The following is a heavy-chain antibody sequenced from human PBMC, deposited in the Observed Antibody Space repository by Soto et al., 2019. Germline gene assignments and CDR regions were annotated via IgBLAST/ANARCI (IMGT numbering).Heavy chain of an antibody. J-gene: IGHJ4*02. CDR2: IYHSGST. CDR1: GYSISSGYY. Sequence: SETLSLTCAVSGYSISSGYYWGWIRQPPGKGLEWIGSIYHSGSTYYNPSLKSRVTISVDTSKNQFSLQLSSGTAADTAVYYCAKTTYYYDSSGYMIWGQGTLVTVSS. V-gene: IGHV4-38-2*01. CDR3: AKTTYYYDSSGYMI. D-gene: IGHD3-22*01.